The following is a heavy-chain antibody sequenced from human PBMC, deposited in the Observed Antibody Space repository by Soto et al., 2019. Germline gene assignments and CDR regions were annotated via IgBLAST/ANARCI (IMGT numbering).Heavy chain of an antibody. J-gene: IGHJ5*02. D-gene: IGHD3-3*01. CDR2: ISHDGSKK. CDR3: AKDKGPYYDFWSGQRWFDP. V-gene: IGHV3-30*18. Sequence: QVQLVESGGGVVHPGTSLRLSCAASGFTFSTHGMHWVRQAPGKGPEWVAVISHDGSKKYYVESVEGRFSISRDNSKSIVHLQMNKVITEDTAVYYCAKDKGPYYDFWSGQRWFDPWGKGTLVTVSS. CDR1: GFTFSTHG.